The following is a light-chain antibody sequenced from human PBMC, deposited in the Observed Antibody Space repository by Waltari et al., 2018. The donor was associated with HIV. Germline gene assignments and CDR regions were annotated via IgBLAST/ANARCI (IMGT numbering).Light chain of an antibody. CDR1: SSNIGSNY. CDR2: RNN. J-gene: IGLJ3*02. CDR3: AAWDDNLSGWV. Sequence: QSVLTQPPSASGTPGQSVTISCSGSSSNIGSNYVYWYQQHPGTAPKPLIYRNNQRPSGFPDRFAGLKSGTSASLAISGLRSEDEADYYCAAWDDNLSGWVFGGGSKLTIL. V-gene: IGLV1-47*01.